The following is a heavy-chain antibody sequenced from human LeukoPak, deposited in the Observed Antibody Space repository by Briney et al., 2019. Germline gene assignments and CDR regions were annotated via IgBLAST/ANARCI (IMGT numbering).Heavy chain of an antibody. CDR2: IYYSGST. D-gene: IGHD6-6*01. J-gene: IGHJ4*02. CDR3: ARSYSSSSGRPDY. CDR1: GGSSSSYH. V-gene: IGHV4-59*01. Sequence: PSETLSLTCSVSGGSSSSYHWSWIRQPPGKGLEWIGRIYYSGSTNYNPSLKSRVTMSVDTSKNQFSLNLNSVTTADTAVYYCARSYSSSSGRPDYWGQGTLVTVSS.